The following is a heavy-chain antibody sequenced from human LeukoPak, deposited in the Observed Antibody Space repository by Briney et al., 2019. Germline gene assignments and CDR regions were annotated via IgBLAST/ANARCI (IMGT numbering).Heavy chain of an antibody. J-gene: IGHJ4*02. CDR2: ISSSGSTI. Sequence: GGSLRLSCAASGFTFSDYYMSWIRQAPGKELEWVSYISSSGSTIYYADSVKGRFTISRDNAKNSLYLQMNSLRAEDTAVYYCARVRWFGELPSKYFDYWGQGTLVTVSS. CDR1: GFTFSDYY. CDR3: ARVRWFGELPSKYFDY. V-gene: IGHV3-11*01. D-gene: IGHD3-10*01.